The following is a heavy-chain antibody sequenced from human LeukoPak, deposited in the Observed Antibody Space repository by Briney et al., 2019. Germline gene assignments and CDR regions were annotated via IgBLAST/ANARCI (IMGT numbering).Heavy chain of an antibody. V-gene: IGHV1-18*01. J-gene: IGHJ3*02. CDR3: ARRKVGATFEAFDI. D-gene: IGHD1-26*01. CDR2: ISAYNGNT. Sequence: GASVKVSCKASGYTFPSYVFSGVGQPPGQGLEGMGWISAYNGNTNYAQKLQGRVTMTTDTSTSTAYMELRSLRSDDTAVYYCARRKVGATFEAFDIWGQGTMVTVSS. CDR1: GYTFPSYV.